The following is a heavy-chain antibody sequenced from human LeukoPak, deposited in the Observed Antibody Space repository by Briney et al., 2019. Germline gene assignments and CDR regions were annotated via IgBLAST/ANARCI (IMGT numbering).Heavy chain of an antibody. V-gene: IGHV3-33*01. J-gene: IGHJ4*02. CDR1: GFTFSSYG. CDR3: ARGYCSSTSCYYFDY. D-gene: IGHD2-2*01. Sequence: GRSLRLSCAASGFTFSSYGMHWVRQAPGKGLEWVAVIWYDGSNKYYADSVKGRFTISRDNSKNTLYLQMNSLRAEDTAVYYCARGYCSSTSCYYFDYWGQGTLVTVSS. CDR2: IWYDGSNK.